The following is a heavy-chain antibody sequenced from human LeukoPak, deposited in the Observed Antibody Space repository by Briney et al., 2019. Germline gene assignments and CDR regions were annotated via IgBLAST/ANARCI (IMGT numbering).Heavy chain of an antibody. CDR2: IYYSGST. Sequence: SQTLSLTCTVSGVSISSGGYYWSWIRQHPGKGLEWIGYIYYSGSTYYNPSLKSRVTISVDTSKNQFSLKLSSVTAADTAVYYCARGVPYYDFWSGLSRYYFDYWGQGTLVTVSS. CDR1: GVSISSGGYY. CDR3: ARGVPYYDFWSGLSRYYFDY. V-gene: IGHV4-31*03. J-gene: IGHJ4*02. D-gene: IGHD3-3*01.